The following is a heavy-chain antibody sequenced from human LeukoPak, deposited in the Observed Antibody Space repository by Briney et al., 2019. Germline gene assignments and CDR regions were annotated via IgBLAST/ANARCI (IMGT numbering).Heavy chain of an antibody. CDR3: AREQTSLVGATTNAFDI. J-gene: IGHJ3*02. CDR2: IYYSGIT. Sequence: PSETLSLTCTVSGGSITSYYWTWIRQPPGKGLEWIGYIYYSGITNYNSSLKSRVTISVDTSKNQFSLKLSSVTAADTAVYYCAREQTSLVGATTNAFDIWGQGTMVTVSS. CDR1: GGSITSYY. V-gene: IGHV4-59*01. D-gene: IGHD1-26*01.